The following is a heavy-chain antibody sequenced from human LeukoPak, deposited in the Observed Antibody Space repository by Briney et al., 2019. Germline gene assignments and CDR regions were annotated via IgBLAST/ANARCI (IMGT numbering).Heavy chain of an antibody. Sequence: SSETLSLTCAVSSGSIFSSNWWSWVRQPPGKGLEWIGQIFHSGSTTYSPSLKSRVTISMDKSKNQFSLRLTSVTAADTAVYYCARQTGSGLFILPGGQGTLVTVSS. V-gene: IGHV4-4*02. CDR2: IFHSGST. J-gene: IGHJ4*02. D-gene: IGHD3/OR15-3a*01. CDR1: SGSIFSSNW. CDR3: ARQTGSGLFILP.